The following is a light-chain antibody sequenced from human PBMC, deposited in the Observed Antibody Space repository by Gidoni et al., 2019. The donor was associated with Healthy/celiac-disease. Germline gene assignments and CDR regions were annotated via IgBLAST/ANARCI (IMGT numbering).Light chain of an antibody. CDR1: QCISIY. CDR2: AAS. J-gene: IGKJ1*01. CDR3: QQSYSTPPA. V-gene: IGKV1-39*01. Sequence: IQMTHSPPSLSASVGDRVTITRRARQCISIYLNWYQQKPGKAPKLLIDAASSLQSGVPSRFSGSGSGTDFTLTISSLQPEDFATYYCQQSYSTPPAFGQGTKVEIK.